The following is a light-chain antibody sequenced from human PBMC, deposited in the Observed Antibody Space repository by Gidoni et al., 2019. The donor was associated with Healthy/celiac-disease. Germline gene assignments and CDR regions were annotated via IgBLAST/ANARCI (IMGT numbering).Light chain of an antibody. CDR3: QQYGRWRDLT. J-gene: IGKJ4*01. Sequence: EIVLTQSPGTLSLSPGERATLSCRASQSVSSSYLAWYQQKPGQAPRLLIYGASSRATGIPDRFSGSGSGTDFTLTISRLEPEDFAVYYCQQYGRWRDLTFGGGTKVEIK. CDR2: GAS. CDR1: QSVSSSY. V-gene: IGKV3-20*01.